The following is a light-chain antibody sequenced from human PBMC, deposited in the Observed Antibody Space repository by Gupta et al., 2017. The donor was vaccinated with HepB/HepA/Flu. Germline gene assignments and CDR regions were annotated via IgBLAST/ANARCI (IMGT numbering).Light chain of an antibody. CDR1: QSNSSY. CDR3: QQSYSTPRT. Sequence: DIQMTQSPSSLSASVRDRVTITCRASQSNSSYLNWYQQKPGKDPKLLIYASSSLQSGVPSRFSGSGSGTDFTLTIGSLQPEDFATYYCQQSYSTPRTFGQGTKVEIK. J-gene: IGKJ1*01. CDR2: ASS. V-gene: IGKV1-39*01.